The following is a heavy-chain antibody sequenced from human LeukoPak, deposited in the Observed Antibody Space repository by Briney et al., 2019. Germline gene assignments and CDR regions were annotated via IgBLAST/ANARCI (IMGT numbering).Heavy chain of an antibody. CDR1: GFTFSDYY. D-gene: IGHD5-18*01. J-gene: IGHJ4*02. CDR2: ISSSSSYT. Sequence: GGSLRLSCAASGFTFSDYYMSWIRQAPGKGLEWVSYISSSSSYTNYADSVKGRFTISRDNAKSSLYLQMNSLRAEDTAVYYCARDGHSYGYDLDYWGQGTLVTVSS. CDR3: ARDGHSYGYDLDY. V-gene: IGHV3-11*06.